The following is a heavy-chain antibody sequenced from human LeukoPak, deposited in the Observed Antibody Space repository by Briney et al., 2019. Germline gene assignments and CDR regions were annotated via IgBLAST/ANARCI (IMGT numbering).Heavy chain of an antibody. Sequence: ASVKVSCKASGYTFTSYYMHWVRQAPGQGLEWMGIINPSGGSTSYAQKFQGRVTMTRDMSTSTVYMELSSLRSEDTAVYYCARDLSRYCSGGSCRQGYPWGQGTLVTVSS. CDR3: ARDLSRYCSGGSCRQGYP. J-gene: IGHJ5*02. CDR1: GYTFTSYY. CDR2: INPSGGST. D-gene: IGHD2-15*01. V-gene: IGHV1-46*01.